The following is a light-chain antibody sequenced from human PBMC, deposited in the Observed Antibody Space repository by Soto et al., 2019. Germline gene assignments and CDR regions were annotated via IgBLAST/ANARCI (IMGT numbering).Light chain of an antibody. Sequence: QSVRTQPPSVSAAPGQKVTIPCSGSSSNIGGNSVSWYQQLPGTAPTLLIYDDNKRPSGIPDRFSGSQSSTSATLGITGSQTGVEDDDYCGAGDSSLSAYVFAAGPKVTV. CDR1: SSNIGGNS. CDR2: DDN. V-gene: IGLV1-51*01. J-gene: IGLJ1*01. CDR3: GAGDSSLSAYV.